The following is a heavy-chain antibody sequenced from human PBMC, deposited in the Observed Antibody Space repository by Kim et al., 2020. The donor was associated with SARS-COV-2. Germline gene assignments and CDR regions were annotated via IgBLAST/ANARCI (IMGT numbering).Heavy chain of an antibody. V-gene: IGHV4-34*01. Sequence: SETLSLTCAVYGGSFSGYYWSWIRQPPGKGLEWIGEINHSGSTNYNPSLKSRVTISVDTSKNQFSLKLSSVTAADTAVYYCARATITMIVVVKGDAFDIWGQGTMVTVSS. D-gene: IGHD3-22*01. CDR1: GGSFSGYY. CDR2: INHSGST. J-gene: IGHJ3*02. CDR3: ARATITMIVVVKGDAFDI.